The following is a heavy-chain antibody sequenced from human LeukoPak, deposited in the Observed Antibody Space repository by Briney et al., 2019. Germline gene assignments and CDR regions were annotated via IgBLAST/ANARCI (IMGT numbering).Heavy chain of an antibody. J-gene: IGHJ4*02. D-gene: IGHD1-1*01. CDR1: GFTFSSYA. CDR3: ARDRGTSHPVFDY. CDR2: ISGSGGST. Sequence: PGGSLRLSCAASGFTFSSYAMSWVRQAPGKGLEWVSAISGSGGSTYYADSVKGRFTISRDNAKNSLYLQMNSLRAEDTAVYYCARDRGTSHPVFDYWGQGTLVTVSS. V-gene: IGHV3-23*01.